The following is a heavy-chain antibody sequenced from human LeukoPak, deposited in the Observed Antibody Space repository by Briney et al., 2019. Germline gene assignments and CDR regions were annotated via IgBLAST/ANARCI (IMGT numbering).Heavy chain of an antibody. CDR3: HVSSEYGMDV. CDR2: IIPIFGTA. Sequence: SVKVSCTASGGTFSSYAISWVRQAPGQGLEWMGGIIPIFGTANYAQKFQGRVTITADESTSTAYMELSSLRSEDTAVYYCHVSSEYGMDVWGQGTTVTVSS. J-gene: IGHJ6*02. CDR1: GGTFSSYA. D-gene: IGHD3-22*01. V-gene: IGHV1-69*13.